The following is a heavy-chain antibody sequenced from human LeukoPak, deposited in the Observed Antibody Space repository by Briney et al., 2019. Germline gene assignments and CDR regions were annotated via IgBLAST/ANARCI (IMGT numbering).Heavy chain of an antibody. J-gene: IGHJ4*02. CDR3: AKGKYSSGGVPDY. V-gene: IGHV3-23*01. CDR1: EFTFSSHA. Sequence: PGESLRLSCVASEFTFSSHAMNWVRQAPGKGLEWVSSISGGGESTYYADSVKGRFTVSRDNSKNTLYLQINSLRGEDTAVYYCAKGKYSSGGVPDYWGQGTLVTVSS. D-gene: IGHD6-19*01. CDR2: ISGGGEST.